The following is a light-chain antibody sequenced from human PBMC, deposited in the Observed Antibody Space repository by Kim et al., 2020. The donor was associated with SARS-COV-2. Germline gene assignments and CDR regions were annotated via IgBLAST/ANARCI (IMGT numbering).Light chain of an antibody. CDR1: NIGTKS. CDR2: YDR. J-gene: IGLJ2*01. Sequence: SYELTQPPSVSVAPGKTASITCGGNNIGTKSVHWYQQKPGQAPVVVIYYDRDRPSGIPERFSGSNSGNTATLTISRVEAGDEADYYCQVWDSSSDHPLVVFGGGTQLNVL. CDR3: QVWDSSSDHPLVV. V-gene: IGLV3-21*04.